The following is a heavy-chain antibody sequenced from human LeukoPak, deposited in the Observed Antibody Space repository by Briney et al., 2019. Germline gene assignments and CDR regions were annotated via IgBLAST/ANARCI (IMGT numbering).Heavy chain of an antibody. CDR2: IKSKTDGGTI. D-gene: IGHD2-15*01. Sequence: KAGGSLRLSCAASGFSFSNAWMSWVRQASGKGLEWVGRIKSKTDGGTIHYAAPVKDRFTISRDDSNNMVFLQMNSLNTEDTAVYYCCRGWLDYWGQGTLVAVSS. J-gene: IGHJ4*02. CDR3: CRGWLDY. V-gene: IGHV3-15*01. CDR1: GFSFSNAW.